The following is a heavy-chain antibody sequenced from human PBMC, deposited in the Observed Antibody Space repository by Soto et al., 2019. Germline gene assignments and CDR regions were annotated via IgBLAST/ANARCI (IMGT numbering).Heavy chain of an antibody. CDR1: GYTFTSHD. CDR3: AREWYGSGSYYNDYYYYYMDV. CDR2: MNPNSGNT. Sequence: GASVKVSCKASGYTFTSHDINWVRQATGQGLKWMGWMNPNSGNTGYAQKFQGRVTMTRNTSISTAYMELSSLRSEDTAVYYCAREWYGSGSYYNDYYYYYMDVWGKGTTVTVSS. V-gene: IGHV1-8*01. J-gene: IGHJ6*03. D-gene: IGHD3-10*01.